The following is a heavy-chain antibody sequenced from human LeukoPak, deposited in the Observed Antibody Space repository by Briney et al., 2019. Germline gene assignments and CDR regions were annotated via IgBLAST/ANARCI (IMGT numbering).Heavy chain of an antibody. V-gene: IGHV3-7*01. CDR3: ARDIKLGSSWYSGWFDP. CDR2: IKQDGSEK. CDR1: GFTFSSYW. Sequence: GGSLRLSCAASGFTFSSYWMSWVRQAPGKGLEWVANIKQDGSEKYYVDSAKGRFTISRDNAKNSLYLQMNSLRAEDTAVYYCARDIKLGSSWYSGWFDPWGQGTLVTVSS. D-gene: IGHD6-13*01. J-gene: IGHJ5*02.